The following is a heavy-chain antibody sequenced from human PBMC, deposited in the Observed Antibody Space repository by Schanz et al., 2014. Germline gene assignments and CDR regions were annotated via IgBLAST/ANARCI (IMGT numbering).Heavy chain of an antibody. V-gene: IGHV3-53*01. CDR1: GFTVNTNY. J-gene: IGHJ4*02. CDR3: ARVGSQLQYRGWRGPLDY. D-gene: IGHD1-1*01. Sequence: EVQLVESGGGLIQPGGSLRLSCEVSGFTVNTNYMSWVRQAPGKGLEWISSMYINSGSTQYADSVKGRFIISRDSSKNTLFLQMNSLRAEDTAVYYCARVGSQLQYRGWRGPLDYWGQGTLVTVSS. CDR2: MYINSGST.